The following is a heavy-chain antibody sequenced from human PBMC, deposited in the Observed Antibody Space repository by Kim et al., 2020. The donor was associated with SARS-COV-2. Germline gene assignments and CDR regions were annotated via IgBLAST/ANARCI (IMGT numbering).Heavy chain of an antibody. CDR1: GFTFSSYG. V-gene: IGHV3-33*01. J-gene: IGHJ5*02. CDR2: IWYDGSNK. D-gene: IGHD2-2*01. CDR3: ARGLGYCSSTSCPNWFDP. Sequence: GGSLRLSCAASGFTFSSYGMHWVRQAPGKGLEWVAVIWYDGSNKYYADSVKGRFTISRDNSKNTLYLQMNSLRAEDTAVYYCARGLGYCSSTSCPNWFDPWGQGTLVTVSS.